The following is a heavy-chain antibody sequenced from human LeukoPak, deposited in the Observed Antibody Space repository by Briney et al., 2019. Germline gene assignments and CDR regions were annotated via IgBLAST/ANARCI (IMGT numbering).Heavy chain of an antibody. CDR2: IYTSGST. V-gene: IGHV4-4*07. D-gene: IGHD1-26*01. CDR3: ARVGGRYPYYYYYMDV. CDR1: GGSISSYY. Sequence: SQTLSLTCTVSGGSISSYYWSWIRQPAGNGLEWIVRIYTSGSTNYNPSLKSRVTMSVDTSKNQFSLKLSSVTAADTAVYYCARVGGRYPYYYYYMDVWGKGTTVTVSS. J-gene: IGHJ6*03.